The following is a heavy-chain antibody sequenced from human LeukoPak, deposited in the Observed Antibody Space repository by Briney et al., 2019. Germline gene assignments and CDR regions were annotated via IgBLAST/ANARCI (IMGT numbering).Heavy chain of an antibody. CDR2: ISYDGSNK. D-gene: IGHD2/OR15-2a*01. CDR3: AKDKVNFGRIVPVDY. CDR1: GFTFSNYG. Sequence: GGSLRPSCAASGFTFSNYGIHWVRQAPGKGLEWVAVISYDGSNKYYADSVKGRFTISRDNSKNTLYLQMNSLRADDTAVYYCAKDKVNFGRIVPVDYWGQGTLVTVSS. V-gene: IGHV3-30*18. J-gene: IGHJ4*02.